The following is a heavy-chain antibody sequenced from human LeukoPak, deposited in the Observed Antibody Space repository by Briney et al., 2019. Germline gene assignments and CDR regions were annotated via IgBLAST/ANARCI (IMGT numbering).Heavy chain of an antibody. CDR1: GYTFTGYY. J-gene: IGHJ4*02. Sequence: GASVKVSCKAFGYTFTGYYMHWVRQAPGQGLEWMGWINPNSGGTNYAQKFQGRVTMTRDTSISTAYMELSRLRSDDTAVYYCASHYCSSTSCLQEPFDYWGQGTLVTVSS. CDR2: INPNSGGT. CDR3: ASHYCSSTSCLQEPFDY. V-gene: IGHV1-2*02. D-gene: IGHD2-2*01.